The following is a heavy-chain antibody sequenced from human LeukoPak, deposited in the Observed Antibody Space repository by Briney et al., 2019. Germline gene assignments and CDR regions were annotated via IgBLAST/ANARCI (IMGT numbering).Heavy chain of an antibody. V-gene: IGHV1-18*01. Sequence: ASVKVSCKASGYTFTCYGISWVRQAPGQGLEWMGWISAYNGDTNYAQKFQGRVTMTTDTSTSTAYVELRSLRSDDTAVYYCARGRTTVTTMRYFDIWGRGTLVTVSS. CDR1: GYTFTCYG. D-gene: IGHD4-17*01. CDR3: ARGRTTVTTMRYFDI. CDR2: ISAYNGDT. J-gene: IGHJ2*01.